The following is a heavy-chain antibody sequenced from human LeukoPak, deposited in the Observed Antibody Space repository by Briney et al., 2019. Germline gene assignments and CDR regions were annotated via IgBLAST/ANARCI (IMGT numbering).Heavy chain of an antibody. CDR2: INPNSGGT. D-gene: IGHD2-2*01. Sequence: ASVKVPCKASGYTFTGYYMHWVRQAPGQGLEWMGWINPNSGGTNYAQKFQGRVTMTRDTSISTAYMELSRLRSDDTAVYYCARDSLSDIVVVPAAMVSSMDVWGKGTTVTVSS. CDR3: ARDSLSDIVVVPAAMVSSMDV. J-gene: IGHJ6*03. CDR1: GYTFTGYY. V-gene: IGHV1-2*02.